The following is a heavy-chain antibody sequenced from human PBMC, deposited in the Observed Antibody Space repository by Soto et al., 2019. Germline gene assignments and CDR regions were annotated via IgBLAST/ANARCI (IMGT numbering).Heavy chain of an antibody. J-gene: IGHJ6*02. D-gene: IGHD6-13*01. V-gene: IGHV5-51*01. CDR1: GYIFTTYW. Sequence: PGESLKISCKCSGYIFTTYWIGWVRQVPGKGLEWMAILYPGDSQIRYSPSFQGQVSISVDKSISTAYLQWSSLKASDTAMYYCARSKYSTNWNHGIDVWGQGTTVTVSS. CDR2: LYPGDSQI. CDR3: ARSKYSTNWNHGIDV.